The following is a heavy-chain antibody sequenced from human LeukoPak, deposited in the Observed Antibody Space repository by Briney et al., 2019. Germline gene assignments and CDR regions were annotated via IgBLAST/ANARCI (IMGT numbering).Heavy chain of an antibody. Sequence: GASVKVSCKASGYTFTGYYMHWVRQAPGQGLEWMGWINSNSGGTNYAQKFQGRVTMTRDTSISTAYMELSRLRSDDTAVYYCARGRDFWSGYPEYWGQGTLVTVSS. CDR1: GYTFTGYY. D-gene: IGHD3-3*01. V-gene: IGHV1-2*02. J-gene: IGHJ4*02. CDR3: ARGRDFWSGYPEY. CDR2: INSNSGGT.